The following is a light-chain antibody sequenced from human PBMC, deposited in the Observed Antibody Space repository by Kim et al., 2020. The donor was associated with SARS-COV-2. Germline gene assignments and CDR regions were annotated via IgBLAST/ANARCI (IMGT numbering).Light chain of an antibody. CDR2: RNN. CDR3: AAWDDSLNGWV. V-gene: IGLV1-44*01. Sequence: ELTQPPSASGTPGQRVTISCSGSSSNIGSNTVNWYQQLPGTAPKLLIYRNNQRPSGVPDRFSGSKSGTSASLAISGLQSEDEADYYCAAWDDSLNGWVFGGGTQLTVL. J-gene: IGLJ3*02. CDR1: SSNIGSNT.